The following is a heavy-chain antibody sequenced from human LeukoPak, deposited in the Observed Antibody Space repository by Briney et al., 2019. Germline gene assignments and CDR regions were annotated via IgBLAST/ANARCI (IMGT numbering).Heavy chain of an antibody. V-gene: IGHV1-69*13. Sequence: SVKVSCKASGGTFSSYAISWVRQAPGQGLEWMGGIIPTFGTANYAQKFQGRVTITADESTSTAYMELSSLRSEDTAVYYCAECSSTSCYFGNILNMAFDIWGQGTMVTVSS. CDR2: IIPTFGTA. J-gene: IGHJ3*02. CDR3: AECSSTSCYFGNILNMAFDI. CDR1: GGTFSSYA. D-gene: IGHD2-2*01.